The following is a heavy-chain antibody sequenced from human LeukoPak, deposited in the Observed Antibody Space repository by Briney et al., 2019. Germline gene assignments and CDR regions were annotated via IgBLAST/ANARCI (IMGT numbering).Heavy chain of an antibody. J-gene: IGHJ4*02. D-gene: IGHD5-12*01. CDR3: AKEGLRFFDF. CDR1: GFTFSGYG. V-gene: IGHV3-23*01. CDR2: ISGRGGST. Sequence: GETLRLSCAASGFTFSGYGMSWVRQAPGKGLEWVSSISGRGGSTYYADSVKGRFTISRDNSKRTLYLQMNSLRSEDTAVYYCAKEGLRFFDFWGQGTLVTVSS.